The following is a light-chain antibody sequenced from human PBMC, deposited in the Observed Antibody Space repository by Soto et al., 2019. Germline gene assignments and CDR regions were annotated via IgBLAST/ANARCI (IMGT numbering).Light chain of an antibody. CDR2: GAS. V-gene: IGKV3-20*01. Sequence: DIVLTQSPGTLSLSPGETATVSCRPIQEVSGGNLPWYHQKLGQPPRPLIYGASGRATGIPDRFSGSGSGTDFTLTISRLEPEDAAVYYCHQYGGSPRTFGQGTKVQI. CDR1: QEVSGGN. CDR3: HQYGGSPRT. J-gene: IGKJ1*01.